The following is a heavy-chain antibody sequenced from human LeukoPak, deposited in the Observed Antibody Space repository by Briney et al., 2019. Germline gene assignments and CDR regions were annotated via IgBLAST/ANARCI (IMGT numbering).Heavy chain of an antibody. CDR3: ARGRQSLAAAGPGYYYGMDV. CDR2: IYSGGST. D-gene: IGHD6-13*01. V-gene: IGHV3-53*01. Sequence: PGGSLRLSCAASGFTVSSNYMSWVRQAPGKGLEWVSVIYSGGSTYYADSAKGRFTISRDNSKNTLYLQMNSLRAEDTAVYYCARGRQSLAAAGPGYYYGMDVWGQGTTVTVSS. J-gene: IGHJ6*02. CDR1: GFTVSSNY.